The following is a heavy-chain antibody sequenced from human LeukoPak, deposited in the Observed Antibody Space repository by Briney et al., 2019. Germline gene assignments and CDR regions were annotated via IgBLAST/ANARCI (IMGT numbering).Heavy chain of an antibody. V-gene: IGHV4-4*07. J-gene: IGHJ4*02. Sequence: SETLSLTCTVSGGSISSYYRSWIRQPAGKGLEWIARIYNSGSTNYNPSPKSRGTISVDTSKNQFSLTLSSVTAADTAVYYCARARSYGYYFDYWGQGTLVTVSS. CDR1: GGSISSYY. CDR2: IYNSGST. D-gene: IGHD1-26*01. CDR3: ARARSYGYYFDY.